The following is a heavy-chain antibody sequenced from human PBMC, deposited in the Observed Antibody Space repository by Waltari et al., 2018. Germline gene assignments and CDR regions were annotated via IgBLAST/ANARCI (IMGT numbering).Heavy chain of an antibody. CDR3: ARDSGRIAVAGPRSVNWFDP. CDR2: IIPIFGTA. CDR1: GGTFSSYA. J-gene: IGHJ5*02. Sequence: QVQLVQSGAEVKKPGSSVKVSCKASGGTFSSYAISWVRQAPGKGLEWMGRIIPIFGTANYAQKFQGRVTITADKSTSTAYMELSSLRSEDTAVYYCARDSGRIAVAGPRSVNWFDPWGQGTLVTVSS. V-gene: IGHV1-69*08. D-gene: IGHD6-19*01.